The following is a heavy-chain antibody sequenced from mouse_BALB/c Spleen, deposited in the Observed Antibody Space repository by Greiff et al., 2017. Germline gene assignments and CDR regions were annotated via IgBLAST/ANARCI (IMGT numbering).Heavy chain of an antibody. CDR1: GFSLTSYG. Sequence: VQVVESGPGLVAPSQSLSITCTVSGFSLTSYGVHWVRQPPGKGLEWLGVIWAGGSTNYNSALMSRLSISKDNSKSQVFLKMNSLQTDDTAMYYCAREGSHYAMDYWGQGTSVTVSS. CDR3: AREGSHYAMDY. V-gene: IGHV2-9*02. J-gene: IGHJ4*01. CDR2: IWAGGST.